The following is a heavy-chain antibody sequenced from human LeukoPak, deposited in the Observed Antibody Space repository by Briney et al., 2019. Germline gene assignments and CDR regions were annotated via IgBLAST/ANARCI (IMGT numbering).Heavy chain of an antibody. CDR2: IYYSGST. J-gene: IGHJ6*03. CDR1: GGSISSYY. V-gene: IGHV4-59*01. D-gene: IGHD3-9*01. CDR3: ARSPIYGHYYMDV. Sequence: SETLSLTCTVSGGSISSYYWSWIRQPPGKGLEWIGYIYYSGSTNYNPSLKSRVTISVDTSKNQFSLKLSSVTAADTAVYYCARSPIYGHYYMDVWGKGTTVTVSS.